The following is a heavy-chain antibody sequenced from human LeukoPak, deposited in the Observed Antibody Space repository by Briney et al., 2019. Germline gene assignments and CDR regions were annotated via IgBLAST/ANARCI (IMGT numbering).Heavy chain of an antibody. CDR2: ISAYNGNT. D-gene: IGHD1-26*01. CDR1: GYTFTSYG. V-gene: IGHV1-18*01. CDR3: ARDSFPDEWELLGGWFDP. J-gene: IGHJ5*02. Sequence: ASVKVSCKASGYTFTSYGISWVRQAPGQGLEWMGWISAYNGNTNYAQKLQGRVTMTTDTSTSTAYMELGSLRSDDTAVYYCARDSFPDEWELLGGWFDPWGQGTLVTVSS.